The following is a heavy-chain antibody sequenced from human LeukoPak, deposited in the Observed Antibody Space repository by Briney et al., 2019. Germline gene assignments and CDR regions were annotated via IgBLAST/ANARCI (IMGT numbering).Heavy chain of an antibody. CDR3: TFRQAY. CDR2: ITSEADGGTS. J-gene: IGHJ4*02. CDR1: GFTFSSYE. V-gene: IGHV3-15*01. Sequence: PGGSLRPSCAASGFTFSSYEMNWVRQAPGKGLEWVGRITSEADGGTSDYAAPVKGRFIISRDDSKNTLYPQMNSLKTEDTAVYYCTFRQAYWGQGTLVTVSS.